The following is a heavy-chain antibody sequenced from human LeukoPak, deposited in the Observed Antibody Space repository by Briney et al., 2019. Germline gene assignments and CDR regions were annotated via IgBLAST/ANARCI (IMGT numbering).Heavy chain of an antibody. D-gene: IGHD3-10*01. J-gene: IGHJ4*02. CDR1: GFTFSSYS. CDR2: ISSSSTYI. CDR3: AREILGELYFDF. Sequence: GGSLRLSCAASGFTFSSYSMNWVRQAPGKGLEWVSSISSSSTYIYYADSVKGRFTISRDNAKNSLYLQMNSLRAEDTAVYYCAREILGELYFDFWGQETLVTVSS. V-gene: IGHV3-21*01.